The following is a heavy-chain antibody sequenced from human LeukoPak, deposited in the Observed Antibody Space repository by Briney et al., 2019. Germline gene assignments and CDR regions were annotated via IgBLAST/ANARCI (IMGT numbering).Heavy chain of an antibody. V-gene: IGHV3-48*01. D-gene: IGHD3-10*01. J-gene: IGHJ4*02. Sequence: PGGSLRLSCVTSGFTFSSYNMNWVRQAPGKGLEWVSYISSTSSSIYYGDSVKGRFTISRDNAKNSLYLQMNSLRAEDTAIYYCARGGRYYGSGFDYWGQGTLVTVSS. CDR3: ARGGRYYGSGFDY. CDR1: GFTFSSYN. CDR2: ISSTSSSI.